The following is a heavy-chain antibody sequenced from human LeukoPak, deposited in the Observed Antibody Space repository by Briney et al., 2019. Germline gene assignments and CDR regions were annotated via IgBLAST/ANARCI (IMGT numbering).Heavy chain of an antibody. CDR3: TRHRDSFSSSTAQVS. Sequence: ASVKVSCKASGYTFTNYIISWVRQAPGQGLEWMGWISAYNDNTNYAQKLQDRVTMTTDTSTSTAYMELRSLRSDDTAMYYCTRHRDSFSSSTAQVSWGRGTLVTVSS. D-gene: IGHD2-2*01. CDR2: ISAYNDNT. J-gene: IGHJ5*02. V-gene: IGHV1-18*04. CDR1: GYTFTNYI.